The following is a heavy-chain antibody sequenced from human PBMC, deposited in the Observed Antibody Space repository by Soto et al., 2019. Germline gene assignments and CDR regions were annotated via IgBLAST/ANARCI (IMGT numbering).Heavy chain of an antibody. Sequence: QVQLVQSGDEVKKPGASVQVSCKASGYTFTSYGISWVRQAPGQGLEWMGWISAYNGNTNYAQKLQGRVTMTTDTSTSTAYMELRSLRSDDTAVYYCARRISSGRPGGWFDPWGQGTLVTVSS. D-gene: IGHD6-19*01. CDR2: ISAYNGNT. V-gene: IGHV1-18*01. CDR3: ARRISSGRPGGWFDP. J-gene: IGHJ5*02. CDR1: GYTFTSYG.